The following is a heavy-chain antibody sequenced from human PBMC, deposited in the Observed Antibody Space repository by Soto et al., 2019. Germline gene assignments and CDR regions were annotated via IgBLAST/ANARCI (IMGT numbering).Heavy chain of an antibody. Sequence: SETLSLTCAVYGGSFSGYYWSWIRQPPGKGLEWIGEISHSGSTNYNPSLKSRVTISVDTSKNQFSLKLSSVTAADTAVYYCARRSSGWYYYYGMDVWGQGTTVTVSS. V-gene: IGHV4-34*01. CDR3: ARRSSGWYYYYGMDV. J-gene: IGHJ6*02. CDR1: GGSFSGYY. CDR2: ISHSGST. D-gene: IGHD6-19*01.